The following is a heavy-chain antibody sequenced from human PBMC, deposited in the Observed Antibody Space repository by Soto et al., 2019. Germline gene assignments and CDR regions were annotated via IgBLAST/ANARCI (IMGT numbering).Heavy chain of an antibody. CDR1: GFTFSSYE. J-gene: IGHJ4*02. CDR3: ARDLDSSSSRRNYFDY. CDR2: ISSSGSTI. D-gene: IGHD6-6*01. Sequence: GGSLGLSCAASGFTFSSYEMNWVRQAPGKGLEWVSYISSSGSTIYYADSVKGRFTISRDNAKNSLYLQMNSLRAEDTAVYYCARDLDSSSSRRNYFDYWGQGTLVTVSS. V-gene: IGHV3-48*03.